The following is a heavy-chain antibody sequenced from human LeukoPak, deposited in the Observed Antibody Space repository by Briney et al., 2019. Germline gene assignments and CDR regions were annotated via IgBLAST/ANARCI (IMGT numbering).Heavy chain of an antibody. J-gene: IGHJ4*02. Sequence: GGSLRLSCAASGCTFSTNYMSWVRQAPGKGLEWVSVIYSGGSPYYADSVKGRFTISRDNSKNTLYLQMNSLRAEDTAVYYCARDLNYYDSSGYGHWGQGTLVTVSS. CDR3: ARDLNYYDSSGYGH. CDR2: IYSGGSP. V-gene: IGHV3-53*01. CDR1: GCTFSTNY. D-gene: IGHD3-22*01.